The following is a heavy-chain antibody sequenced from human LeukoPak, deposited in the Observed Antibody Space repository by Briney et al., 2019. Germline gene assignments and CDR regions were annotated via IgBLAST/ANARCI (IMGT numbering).Heavy chain of an antibody. J-gene: IGHJ4*02. Sequence: SETLPLTCTVSGGSIGTYYWSWIRQSPGKGLEWIGNIFYTGRTNYNPSLKSRVTILVDTSKNQFSLKLSSVTAADMAVYYCARGSGWFTYWGQGTLVTVSS. V-gene: IGHV4-59*01. D-gene: IGHD6-19*01. CDR2: IFYTGRT. CDR1: GGSIGTYY. CDR3: ARGSGWFTY.